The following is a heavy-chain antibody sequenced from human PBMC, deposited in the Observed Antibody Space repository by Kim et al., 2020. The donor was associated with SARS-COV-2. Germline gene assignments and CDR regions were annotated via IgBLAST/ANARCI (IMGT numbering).Heavy chain of an antibody. J-gene: IGHJ4*02. V-gene: IGHV3-53*01. CDR3: ARPVGDYGDYYFDY. Sequence: ADSGKDRFTISRYNTKNRQYIPMNSLRAEETAVYYCARPVGDYGDYYFDYWGQGTLVTVSS. D-gene: IGHD4-17*01.